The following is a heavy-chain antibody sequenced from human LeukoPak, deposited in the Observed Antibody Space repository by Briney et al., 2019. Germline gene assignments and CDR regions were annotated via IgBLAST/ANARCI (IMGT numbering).Heavy chain of an antibody. Sequence: GGSLRLSCAASGFTFSSYAMSLVRQAPGKGLEWVSAISGSGGSTYYADSVKGRFTISRDNSKNTLYLQMNSLRAEDTAVYYCARTRSGSLDYWGQGTLVTVSS. CDR1: GFTFSSYA. J-gene: IGHJ4*02. V-gene: IGHV3-23*01. CDR3: ARTRSGSLDY. D-gene: IGHD3-22*01. CDR2: ISGSGGST.